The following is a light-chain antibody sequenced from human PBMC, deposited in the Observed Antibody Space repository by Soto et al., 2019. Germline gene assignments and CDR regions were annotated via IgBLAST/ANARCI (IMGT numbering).Light chain of an antibody. V-gene: IGLV2-14*03. CDR1: SSDVGGSNF. CDR2: DVA. J-gene: IGLJ1*01. Sequence: QSVLTQPASVSASPGQSITISCTGTSSDVGGSNFVSWYQQHPGKPPKLIIYDVANRPSGVSNRFSGSKSGSTASLIISRLQTEDEADYYCISSTSSTTYVFGSGTKVTVL. CDR3: ISSTSSTTYV.